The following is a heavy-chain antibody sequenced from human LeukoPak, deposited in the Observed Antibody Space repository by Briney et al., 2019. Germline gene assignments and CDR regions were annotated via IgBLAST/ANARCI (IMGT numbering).Heavy chain of an antibody. Sequence: RASVKVSCKASGGTFSNSAISWVRQAPGQGLEWMGGIIPIFGTANYAQRFQGRVTITADESTTTAYMEVSSLRSEDTAVYYCARDMVRGIPYAFDIWGQGTMVTVSS. CDR1: GGTFSNSA. CDR2: IIPIFGTA. D-gene: IGHD3-10*01. J-gene: IGHJ3*02. CDR3: ARDMVRGIPYAFDI. V-gene: IGHV1-69*13.